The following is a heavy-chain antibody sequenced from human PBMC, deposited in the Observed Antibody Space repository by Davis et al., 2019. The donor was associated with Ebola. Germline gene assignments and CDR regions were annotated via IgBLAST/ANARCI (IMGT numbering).Heavy chain of an antibody. V-gene: IGHV1-2*02. D-gene: IGHD6-19*01. CDR2: IRPSGAA. Sequence: AASVKVSCKASGYTFTNFYVHWVRQAPGQGLEYMGIIRPSGAANYVQKFQGRLIMTRDTSISPAYMELSRLRSDDTAVYYCARDRPIAVAGTFYYYGMDVWGQGTTVTVSS. J-gene: IGHJ6*02. CDR3: ARDRPIAVAGTFYYYGMDV. CDR1: GYTFTNFY.